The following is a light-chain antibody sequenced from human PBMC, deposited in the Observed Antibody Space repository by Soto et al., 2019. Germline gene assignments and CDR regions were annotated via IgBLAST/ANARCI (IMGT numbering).Light chain of an antibody. CDR3: QQSSSTPLT. Sequence: IHMTQSPSSLSASVGDRVTITCRASETISHYLNWYQQKPGKAPKLLIYGASKLESGVPSRFSGSGSGTDFTLTIHSLQTEDFATYYCQQSSSTPLTFGGGTKVEIK. J-gene: IGKJ4*01. CDR1: ETISHY. V-gene: IGKV1-39*01. CDR2: GAS.